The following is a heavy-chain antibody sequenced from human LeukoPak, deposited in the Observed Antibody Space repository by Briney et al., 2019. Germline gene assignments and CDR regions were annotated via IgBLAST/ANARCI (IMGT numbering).Heavy chain of an antibody. CDR2: INRSGST. Sequence: SSETLSLTCAVYGGSFSGYYWSWIRQPPGKGLEWIGEINRSGSTNYNPSLKSRVTISVDTSKNQFSLKLSSVTAADTAVYYCARVRVTTVRYLDYWGQGTLVTVSS. CDR1: GGSFSGYY. J-gene: IGHJ4*02. CDR3: ARVRVTTVRYLDY. D-gene: IGHD4-17*01. V-gene: IGHV4-34*01.